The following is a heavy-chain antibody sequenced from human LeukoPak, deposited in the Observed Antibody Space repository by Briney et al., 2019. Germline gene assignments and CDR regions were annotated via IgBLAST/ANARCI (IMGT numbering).Heavy chain of an antibody. CDR3: ARRHSSSWYVDY. CDR2: ISYDGSNK. J-gene: IGHJ4*02. D-gene: IGHD6-13*01. V-gene: IGHV3-30*03. Sequence: PGGSLRLSCAGSGFTFSSYYMNWVRQAPGKGLEWVAVISYDGSNKYYADSVKGRFTISRDNSKNTLYLQMNSLRAEDTAVYYCARRHSSSWYVDYWGQGTLVTVSS. CDR1: GFTFSSYY.